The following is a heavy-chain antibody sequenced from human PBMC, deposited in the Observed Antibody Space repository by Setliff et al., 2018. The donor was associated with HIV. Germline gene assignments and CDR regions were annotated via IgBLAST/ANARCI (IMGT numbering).Heavy chain of an antibody. CDR1: GASISNSNSY. CDR3: ARAGDYYDSGGYLTRGPAALDL. V-gene: IGHV4-39*02. J-gene: IGHJ3*01. Sequence: SETLSLTCTVYGASISNSNSYWGWIRQPPGKRLEWLGSIYSSGTTSYNPSLSSRLTISVDTSKNQVSLRLSSVTAADTGVYYCARAGDYYDSGGYLTRGPAALDLWGQGTLVTVSS. D-gene: IGHD3-22*01. CDR2: IYSSGTT.